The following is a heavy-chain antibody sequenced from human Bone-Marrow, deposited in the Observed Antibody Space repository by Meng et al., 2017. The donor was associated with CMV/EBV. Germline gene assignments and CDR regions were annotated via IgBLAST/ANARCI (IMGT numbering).Heavy chain of an antibody. CDR1: GGSFSGYY. CDR3: ASWGPIQGLDY. Sequence: SETLSLTCAVYGGSFSGYYWSWIRQPPGKGLEWIGEINHSGSTNYNPSLKSRVTISVDTSKNQFPLKLSSVTAADTAVYYCASWGPIQGLDYWGEGTLVTVSS. J-gene: IGHJ4*02. V-gene: IGHV4-34*01. D-gene: IGHD3-16*01. CDR2: INHSGST.